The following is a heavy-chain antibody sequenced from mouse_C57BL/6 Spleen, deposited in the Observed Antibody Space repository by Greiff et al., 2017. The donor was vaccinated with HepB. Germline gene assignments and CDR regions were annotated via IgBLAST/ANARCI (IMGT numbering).Heavy chain of an antibody. D-gene: IGHD1-1*01. V-gene: IGHV1-81*01. CDR2: IYPRSGNT. CDR1: GYTFTSYG. Sequence: VQLQESGAELARPGASVKLSCKASGYTFTSYGISWVKQRTGQGLEWIGEIYPRSGNTYYNEKFKGKATLTADKSSSTAYMELRSLTSEDSAVYVCARILLRSLYAMDYWGQGTSVTVSS. CDR3: ARILLRSLYAMDY. J-gene: IGHJ4*01.